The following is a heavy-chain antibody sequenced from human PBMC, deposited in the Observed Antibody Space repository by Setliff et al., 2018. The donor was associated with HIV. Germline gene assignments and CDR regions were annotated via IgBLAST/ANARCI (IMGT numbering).Heavy chain of an antibody. CDR2: IKQDGSEK. CDR1: GFTFSSYW. V-gene: IGHV3-7*01. Sequence: PGGSLRLSCAASGFTFSSYWKSWVRQAPGKGLEWVANIKQDGSEKYYVDSVKGRFTISRDNAKNSLYLQMNSLRAEDTAVYYCARQFTYYDFWSGYHSGYYMDVWGKGTTVTVSS. J-gene: IGHJ6*03. CDR3: ARQFTYYDFWSGYHSGYYMDV. D-gene: IGHD3-3*01.